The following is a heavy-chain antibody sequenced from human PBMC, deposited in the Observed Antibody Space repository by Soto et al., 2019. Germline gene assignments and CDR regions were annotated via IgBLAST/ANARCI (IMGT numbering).Heavy chain of an antibody. CDR3: TTDLWRRAVVVGSTGYFNP. D-gene: IGHD2-15*01. CDR2: IKSKSDGGTT. CDR1: GFTFSGAW. Sequence: PGGSLTPSCAASGFTFSGAWMSWVRQAPGKWLDWGGRIKSKSDGGTTEYAARVRGRFTISRDDSKNTLYLQMNSLNTEDTAVYYCTTDLWRRAVVVGSTGYFNPWGQGTPVTVSS. V-gene: IGHV3-15*01. J-gene: IGHJ5*02.